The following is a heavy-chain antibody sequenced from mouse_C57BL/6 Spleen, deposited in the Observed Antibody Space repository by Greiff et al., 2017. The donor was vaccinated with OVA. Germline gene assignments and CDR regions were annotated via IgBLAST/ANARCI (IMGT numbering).Heavy chain of an antibody. J-gene: IGHJ2*01. V-gene: IGHV3-6*01. D-gene: IGHD3-3*01. CDR3: AREGDGDLDY. Sequence: VQLQQSGPGLVKPSQSLSLTCSVTGYSITSGYYWNWIRQFPGNKLEWMGYISYDGSNTSNPSLKNRISITRDTSKNQFFLKLNSVTTEDTATYYCAREGDGDLDYWGQGTTLTVSS. CDR2: ISYDGSN. CDR1: GYSITSGYY.